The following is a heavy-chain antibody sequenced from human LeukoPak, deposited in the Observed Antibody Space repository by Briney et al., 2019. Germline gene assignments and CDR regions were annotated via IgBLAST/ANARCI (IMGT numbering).Heavy chain of an antibody. CDR1: GFTFSNYA. CDR3: VRDQFFSFDY. J-gene: IGHJ4*02. Sequence: GGSLRLSCAASGFTFSNYAMSWVRQAPGKGLEWVSYISGTSSLIYYADSVKGRFTISRDNAKNSLYLQMNSLRDEDTAVYYCVRDQFFSFDYWGQGTLVTVSS. V-gene: IGHV3-48*02. D-gene: IGHD3-3*01. CDR2: ISGTSSLI.